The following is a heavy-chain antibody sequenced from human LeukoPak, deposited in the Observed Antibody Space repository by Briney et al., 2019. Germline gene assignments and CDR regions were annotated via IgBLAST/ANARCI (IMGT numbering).Heavy chain of an antibody. CDR2: INHSGST. D-gene: IGHD5-18*01. V-gene: IGHV4-34*01. CDR3: ARAYSYGPWVPFDP. CDR1: GGSFSGYY. J-gene: IGHJ5*02. Sequence: PSETLSLTCVVYGGSFSGYYWSWIRQPPGKGLEWIGEINHSGSTNYNPSLKRRVTISVDTSKNQFSLKLSSVTAADTAVYYCARAYSYGPWVPFDPWGQGTLVTVSS.